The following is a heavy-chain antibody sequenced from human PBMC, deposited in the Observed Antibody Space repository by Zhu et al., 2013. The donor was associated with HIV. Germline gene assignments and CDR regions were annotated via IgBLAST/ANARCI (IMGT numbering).Heavy chain of an antibody. V-gene: IGHV3-7*01. CDR3: ARGTWNPDY. CDR1: GFTFSSFW. Sequence: VQLVESGGGLVQPGGSLRLSCAASGFTFSSFWMSWVRQAPGRGLEWVASVKEDGSEEYYADSVRGRFTISRNNAKNSLYVQMNSLRAEDTAVYYCARGTWNPDYWGQGTLVTVSS. CDR2: VKEDGSEE. D-gene: IGHD1-1*01. J-gene: IGHJ4*02.